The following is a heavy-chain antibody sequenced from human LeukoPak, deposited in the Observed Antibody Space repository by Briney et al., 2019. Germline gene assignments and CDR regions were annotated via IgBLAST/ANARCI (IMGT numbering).Heavy chain of an antibody. CDR2: ISYDGSNK. J-gene: IGHJ6*02. Sequence: PGRSLRLSCAASGFTFSNYAMHWVRQAPGKGLEWVAVISYDGSNKYYADSVKGRFTISRDNSKNTLYLQMNSLRAEDTAVYYCARDSYGMDVWGQGTTVTVCS. V-gene: IGHV3-30-3*01. CDR1: GFTFSNYA. CDR3: ARDSYGMDV.